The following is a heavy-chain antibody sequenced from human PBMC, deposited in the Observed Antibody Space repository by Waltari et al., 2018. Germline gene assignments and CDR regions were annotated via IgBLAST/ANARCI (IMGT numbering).Heavy chain of an antibody. CDR1: CGTISSGSYY. CDR3: EAADYDAFDI. D-gene: IGHD4-17*01. V-gene: IGHV4-61*09. J-gene: IGHJ3*02. CDR2: IYVKVCN. Sequence: QVQLQESGPGLVKPSQSLSLICTVSCGTISSGSYYWSWIRQPAGKGVEWIGYIYVKVCNNIHRSLKSRVTISVDTSKNQFSLKLSSVTAADAAVYYCEAADYDAFDIWGQGTRVTGSS.